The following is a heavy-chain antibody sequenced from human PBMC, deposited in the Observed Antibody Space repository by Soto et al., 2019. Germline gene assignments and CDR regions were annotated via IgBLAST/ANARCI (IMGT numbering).Heavy chain of an antibody. Sequence: RGESLKISCKGSGYSFTSYWIGWVRQMPGKGLEWMGIIYPGDSDTRYSPSFQGQVTISADKSISTAYLQWSSLKASDTAMYYCARQIAVAGTIKYYSYNGMDVWGQGNTVTVSS. CDR3: ARQIAVAGTIKYYSYNGMDV. V-gene: IGHV5-51*01. CDR1: GYSFTSYW. CDR2: IYPGDSDT. J-gene: IGHJ6*02. D-gene: IGHD6-19*01.